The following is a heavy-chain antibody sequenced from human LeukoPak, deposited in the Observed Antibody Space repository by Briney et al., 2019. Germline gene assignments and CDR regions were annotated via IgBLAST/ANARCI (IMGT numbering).Heavy chain of an antibody. CDR3: ARDGFDILTGYSLTFDY. J-gene: IGHJ4*02. CDR2: ISSGSTYI. CDR1: GFTFSSYS. Sequence: GGSLRLSCAVSGFTFSSYSMNWVRQAPGKGLEWVLCISSGSTYIYYVDSVKGRFTTSRDSAKNSLYLQMNSLRAEDTAVYYCARDGFDILTGYSLTFDYWGQGTLVTVSS. D-gene: IGHD3-9*01. V-gene: IGHV3-21*01.